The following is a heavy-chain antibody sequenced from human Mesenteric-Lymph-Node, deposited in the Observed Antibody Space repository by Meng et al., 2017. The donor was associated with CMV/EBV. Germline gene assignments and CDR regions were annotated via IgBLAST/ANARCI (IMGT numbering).Heavy chain of an antibody. CDR3: ARELRSDL. J-gene: IGHJ4*02. V-gene: IGHV3-66*02. CDR1: GFTVSSNY. D-gene: IGHD3-16*01. CDR2: IYSGGST. Sequence: LSLTCAASGFTVSSNYMSWVRQAPGKGLEWVSVIYSGGSTYYADSVKGRFTISRDNSKNTLYLQMNSLRAEDTTVYYCARELRSDLWGQGTLVTVS.